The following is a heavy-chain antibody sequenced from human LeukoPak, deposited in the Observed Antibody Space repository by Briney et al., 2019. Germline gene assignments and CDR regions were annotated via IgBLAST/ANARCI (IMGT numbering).Heavy chain of an antibody. CDR2: INHSGST. J-gene: IGHJ5*02. CDR1: GGSFSGYY. Sequence: SETLSLTCAVYGGSFSGYYWSWIRQPPGKGLEWIGEINHSGSTNYNPSLKSRVTISVDTSKNQFSLKLSSVTAADTAVYYCARVGANGVKFGGGMRYNWFDPWGQGTLVTVSS. V-gene: IGHV4-34*01. CDR3: ARVGANGVKFGGGMRYNWFDP. D-gene: IGHD2-8*01.